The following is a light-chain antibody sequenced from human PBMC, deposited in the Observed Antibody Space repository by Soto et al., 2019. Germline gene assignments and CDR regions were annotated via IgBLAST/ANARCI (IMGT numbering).Light chain of an antibody. CDR1: QTIGKY. CDR3: QQSFSIPFT. Sequence: DIQMTQSPSSLSATVGDRVTITCRASQTIGKYLNWYQQQPGKVHKLLIYDASYLQSGVPSRFSGSESGTDFTLNISDLRPEDFATYYCQQSFSIPFTFGPGTKVDIK. V-gene: IGKV1-39*01. CDR2: DAS. J-gene: IGKJ3*01.